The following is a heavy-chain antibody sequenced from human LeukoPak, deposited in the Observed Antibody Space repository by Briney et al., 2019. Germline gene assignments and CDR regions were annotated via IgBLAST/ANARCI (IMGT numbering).Heavy chain of an antibody. CDR1: GYTFTSYG. Sequence: ASVKVSCKASGYTFTSYGISWVRQAPGQGLEWMGWISAYNGNTSYAQKLQGRVTMTTDTSTSTAYMELRSLRSDDTAVYYCARDREYQLLSDDYFDYWGQGTLVTVSS. J-gene: IGHJ4*02. D-gene: IGHD2-2*01. CDR3: ARDREYQLLSDDYFDY. V-gene: IGHV1-18*01. CDR2: ISAYNGNT.